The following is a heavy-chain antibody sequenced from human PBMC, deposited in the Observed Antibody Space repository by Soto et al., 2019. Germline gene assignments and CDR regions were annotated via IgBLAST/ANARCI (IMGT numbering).Heavy chain of an antibody. D-gene: IGHD6-19*01. CDR3: ARDSSGWYYFDY. CDR2: INPNSGGT. V-gene: IGHV1-2*02. CDR1: GYTFTGYY. Sequence: ASVNCSCKAAGYTFTGYYMHWVLQAPGQGLEWMGWINPNSGGTNYAQKFQGRVTMTRDTSISTAYMELSRLRSDDTAVYYCARDSSGWYYFDYWGQGTLVTVSS. J-gene: IGHJ4*02.